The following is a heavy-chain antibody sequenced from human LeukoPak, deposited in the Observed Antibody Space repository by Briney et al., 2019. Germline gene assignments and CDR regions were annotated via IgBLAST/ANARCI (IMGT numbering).Heavy chain of an antibody. J-gene: IGHJ4*02. V-gene: IGHV1-2*02. CDR1: GYTFTAYH. D-gene: IGHD2-8*01. CDR2: INPNSGAT. CDR3: ALIHREKKYYFDY. Sequence: GASVKVSCKASGYTFTAYHMHWVRQAPGQGLEWMGWINPNSGATTYAQKFQGRVTMTRDTSISTGYMDLSGLKSDDTAVYYCALIHREKKYYFDYWGQGTLVPVSS.